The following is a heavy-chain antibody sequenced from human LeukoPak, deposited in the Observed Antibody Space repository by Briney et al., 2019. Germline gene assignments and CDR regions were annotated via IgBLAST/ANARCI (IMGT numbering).Heavy chain of an antibody. J-gene: IGHJ4*02. CDR2: IKQDVSEK. Sequence: GGALRLSSAASGFTFSSYWMSCVRQAPGKGLEWGSNIKQDVSEKYYVDSLKGRVTISRDNAKNSLYLQMNSLRAEDTAVYYCARDLYDSSGYYLGYYFDYWGQGTLVTVSS. CDR1: GFTFSSYW. CDR3: ARDLYDSSGYYLGYYFDY. D-gene: IGHD3-22*01. V-gene: IGHV3-7*01.